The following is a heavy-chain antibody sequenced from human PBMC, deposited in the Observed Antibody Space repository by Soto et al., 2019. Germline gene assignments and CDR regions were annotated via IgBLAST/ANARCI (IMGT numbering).Heavy chain of an antibody. CDR1: GYTFTSWD. V-gene: IGHV1-8*01. CDR2: MNPRSGNT. J-gene: IGHJ4*01. CDR3: TARRWTGAGFDF. Sequence: ASVKVSCKASGYTFTSWDVYWVRQAAGQGLEWMGYMNPRSGNTGYEQKFQGRVTMTRDTSISTAYMELSSLTSDDTAVYYCTARRWTGAGFDFWGQGTPVTVSS. D-gene: IGHD3-10*01.